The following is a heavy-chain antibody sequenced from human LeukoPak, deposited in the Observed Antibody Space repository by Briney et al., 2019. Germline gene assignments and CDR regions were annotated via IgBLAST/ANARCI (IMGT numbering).Heavy chain of an antibody. D-gene: IGHD6-13*01. Sequence: GGSLRLSCAASGFTFSSYAMSWVRQAPGKVLEWVSAISGSGGSTYYADSVKGRFTISRDNSKNTLYLQMNSLRAEDTAVYYCAKDGPKVGYSSSWALLDYWGQGTLVTVSS. CDR3: AKDGPKVGYSSSWALLDY. V-gene: IGHV3-23*01. CDR1: GFTFSSYA. CDR2: ISGSGGST. J-gene: IGHJ4*02.